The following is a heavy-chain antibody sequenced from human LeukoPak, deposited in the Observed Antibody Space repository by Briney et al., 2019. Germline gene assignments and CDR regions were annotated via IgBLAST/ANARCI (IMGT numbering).Heavy chain of an antibody. CDR1: GYTFTSYD. J-gene: IGHJ5*02. V-gene: IGHV1-8*01. D-gene: IGHD3-3*01. CDR2: MNPNSGNT. Sequence: ASVKVSCKASGYTFTSYDINWVRQATGQGLEWMGWMNPNSGNTGYAQKFQGRVTMTRNTSISTAYMELSSLRSEDTAAYYCARASYDFWSGPNWFDPWGQGTLVTVSS. CDR3: ARASYDFWSGPNWFDP.